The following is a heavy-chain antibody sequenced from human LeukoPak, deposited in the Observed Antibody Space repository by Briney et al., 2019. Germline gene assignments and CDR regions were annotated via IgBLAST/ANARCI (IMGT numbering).Heavy chain of an antibody. CDR1: GFTFSSYG. Sequence: GGSLRLSCAASGFTFSSYGMHWVRQAPGKGLEWVAVISYDGSNKYYADSVKGRFTISRDNSKNTLYLQMNSLRAKDTAVYYCAKDGGYSSYHYWGQGTLVTVSS. CDR3: AKDGGYSSYHY. J-gene: IGHJ4*02. D-gene: IGHD6-19*01. CDR2: ISYDGSNK. V-gene: IGHV3-30*18.